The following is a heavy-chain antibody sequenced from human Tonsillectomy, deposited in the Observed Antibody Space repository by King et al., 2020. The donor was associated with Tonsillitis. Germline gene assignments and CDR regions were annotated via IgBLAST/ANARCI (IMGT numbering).Heavy chain of an antibody. CDR2: ISPGGDRT. J-gene: IGHJ3*02. CDR3: AGESHCSGGSCPYAFHI. Sequence: VQLVESGGGLVQPGGSLRLSCTASGFTFSSYAMSWVRQAPGKGLEWVSGISPGGDRTYHTDSVKGRFTISRDNSKNTLFLQMNSLRADDTAVYFCAGESHCSGGSCPYAFHIWGPGTLVTVSS. D-gene: IGHD2-15*01. V-gene: IGHV3-23*04. CDR1: GFTFSSYA.